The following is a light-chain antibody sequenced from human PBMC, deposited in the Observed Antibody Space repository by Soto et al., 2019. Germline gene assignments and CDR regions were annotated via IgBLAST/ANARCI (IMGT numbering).Light chain of an antibody. CDR2: ATS. J-gene: IGKJ4*01. CDR1: QSIRNW. V-gene: IGKV1D-16*01. CDR3: QQYDNFPPT. Sequence: DVQMTQSPSSLSASVGDRVTITCRASQSIRNWLAWYQQKPGKAPKSLIYATSTLQTGVPSRFSGSGSGTDFTLIISSLQTADFAIYYCQQYDNFPPTFGGGTKVEI.